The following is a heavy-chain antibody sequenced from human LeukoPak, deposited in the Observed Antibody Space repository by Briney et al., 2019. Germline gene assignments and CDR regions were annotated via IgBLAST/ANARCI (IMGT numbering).Heavy chain of an antibody. CDR1: GFTFSSYA. CDR2: ISGSGGST. D-gene: IGHD3-22*01. J-gene: IGHJ4*02. Sequence: GGSLRLSCAASGFTFSSYAMSWVRQAPGKGLEWVSAISGSGGSTYYADSVKGRFTISRDNSKNTLYLQTNSLRAEDTAVYYCAKLKSWEYYDSSGYYPTFDYWGQGTLVTVSS. V-gene: IGHV3-23*01. CDR3: AKLKSWEYYDSSGYYPTFDY.